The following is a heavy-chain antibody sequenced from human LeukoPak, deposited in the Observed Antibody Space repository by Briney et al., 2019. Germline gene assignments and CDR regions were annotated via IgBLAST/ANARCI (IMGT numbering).Heavy chain of an antibody. CDR3: ARTSYDYVWGSYRLFDY. CDR2: IIPIFGTA. Sequence: SVNVSCKASGGTFSSYAISWVRQAPGQGLDWMGGIIPIFGTANYARKFQGRVTITADESTSTAYMELSSLRSEDTAVYYCARTSYDYVWGSYRLFDYWGQGTLVTVSS. CDR1: GGTFSSYA. V-gene: IGHV1-69*01. J-gene: IGHJ4*02. D-gene: IGHD3-16*02.